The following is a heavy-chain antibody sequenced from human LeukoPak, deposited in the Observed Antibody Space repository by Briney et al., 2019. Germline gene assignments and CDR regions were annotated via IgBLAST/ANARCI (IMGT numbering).Heavy chain of an antibody. J-gene: IGHJ4*02. CDR3: ARRRYLTGIFDY. V-gene: IGHV4-61*02. Sequence: TLSLTCTVSGGSISSGSYYWSWIRQPAGKGLEWIGRIYTSGSTNYNPSLKSRVTISVDTSKNQFSLKLSSVTAADTAVYYCARRRYLTGIFDYWGQGTLVTVSS. CDR2: IYTSGST. CDR1: GGSISSGSYY. D-gene: IGHD1-14*01.